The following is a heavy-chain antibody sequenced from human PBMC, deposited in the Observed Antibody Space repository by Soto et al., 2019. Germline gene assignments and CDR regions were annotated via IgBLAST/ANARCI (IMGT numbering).Heavy chain of an antibody. CDR1: GFSLSTTGVG. Sequence: QITLKESGPTLVRPTQTLTLTCTFSGFSLSTTGVGVGWIRQPPGKALEWLALLSWADDKRYSPSLKSRLTITKDASKNEVILTMTNMDPVDTARYFCAQRLPHYGLGRERGTWFDPWGQGTLVTVSS. J-gene: IGHJ5*02. CDR2: LSWADDK. CDR3: AQRLPHYGLGRERGTWFDP. V-gene: IGHV2-5*02. D-gene: IGHD3-10*01.